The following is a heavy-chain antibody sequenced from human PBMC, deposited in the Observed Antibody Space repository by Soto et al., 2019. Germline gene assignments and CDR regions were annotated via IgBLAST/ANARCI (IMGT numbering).Heavy chain of an antibody. J-gene: IGHJ4*02. Sequence: QVQLVQSGAEVKKPGASVKVSCKASGYTFTSYGISWVRQAPGQGLEWMGWISAYNGNTNYAQKLQGRVTMTTDTSTSTAYLELRRLRSDHTAVYYWAGDRSIAVAGPPTHWGQGTLVTVSS. V-gene: IGHV1-18*01. CDR3: AGDRSIAVAGPPTH. CDR2: ISAYNGNT. D-gene: IGHD6-19*01. CDR1: GYTFTSYG.